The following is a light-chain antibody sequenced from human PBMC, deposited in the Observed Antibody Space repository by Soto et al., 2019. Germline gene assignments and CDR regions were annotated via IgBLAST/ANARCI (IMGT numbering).Light chain of an antibody. Sequence: QSVLTQPPSASRTPGQRVTMYCSGSSSNIGSNYVHWYQRLPGTAPKLVIFRNDQRPSGVPDRFSGSKSGTSASLAISGLRSEDEAEYFCVAWDDSLSGPVFGGGTKLTVL. V-gene: IGLV1-47*01. J-gene: IGLJ3*02. CDR3: VAWDDSLSGPV. CDR2: RND. CDR1: SSNIGSNY.